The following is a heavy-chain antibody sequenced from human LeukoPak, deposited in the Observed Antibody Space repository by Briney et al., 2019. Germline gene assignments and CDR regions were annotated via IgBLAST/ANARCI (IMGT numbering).Heavy chain of an antibody. V-gene: IGHV3-23*01. CDR2: ITGSGGNT. CDR1: GFTFSNYT. D-gene: IGHD3-3*02. CDR3: TKSSEHLYSDY. J-gene: IGHJ4*02. Sequence: GGSLRLSRAASGFTFSNYTMRWVRQAPGKGLEWVSSITGSGGNTYYPDSVKGRFTISRDNSKNTLYLQMNSLRAEDTAVYYCTKSSEHLYSDYWGQGTLVTVSS.